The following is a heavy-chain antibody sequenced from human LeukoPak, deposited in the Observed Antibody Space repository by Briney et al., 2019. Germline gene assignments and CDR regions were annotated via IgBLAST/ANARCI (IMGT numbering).Heavy chain of an antibody. CDR1: GFTFDDYA. V-gene: IGHV3-9*01. CDR2: ISWNSGSI. J-gene: IGHJ4*02. CDR3: AKAELGYSSS. Sequence: GGSLRLSCAASGFTFDDYAMHWVRQAPGKGLEWVSGISWNSGSIGYADSVKGRFTISRDNAKNSLYLQMNSLRAEDTAVYYCAKAELGYSSSWGQGTLVTVSS. D-gene: IGHD6-6*01.